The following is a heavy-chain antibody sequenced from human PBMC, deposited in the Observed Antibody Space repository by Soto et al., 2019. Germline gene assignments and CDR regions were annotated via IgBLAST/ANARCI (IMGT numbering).Heavy chain of an antibody. Sequence: QVQLVESGGGVVQPGRSLRLSCAASGFTFSSYGMHWVRQAPGKGLEWVAVISYDGSNKYYADSVKGRFTISRDNSKNTRYLQMNSLRAEDTAVYYGAKLQWREYGGRQQYDYGGQGTLVTVSS. CDR2: ISYDGSNK. CDR1: GFTFSSYG. J-gene: IGHJ4*02. D-gene: IGHD4-17*01. CDR3: AKLQWREYGGRQQYDY. V-gene: IGHV3-30*18.